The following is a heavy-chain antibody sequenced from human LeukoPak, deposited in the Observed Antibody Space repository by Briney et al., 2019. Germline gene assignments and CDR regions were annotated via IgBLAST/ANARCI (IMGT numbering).Heavy chain of an antibody. V-gene: IGHV4-38-2*02. CDR2: IYHSGST. J-gene: IGHJ6*03. CDR1: GYSISSGYY. D-gene: IGHD3-10*01. Sequence: SETLSLTCTVSGYSISSGYYWGWIRQPPGKGLEWIGSIYHSGSTYYNPSLKSRVTISVDTSKNQLSLKLSSVTAADTAVYFCAKEYYRYMEVWGKGTTVTISS. CDR3: AKEYYRYMEV.